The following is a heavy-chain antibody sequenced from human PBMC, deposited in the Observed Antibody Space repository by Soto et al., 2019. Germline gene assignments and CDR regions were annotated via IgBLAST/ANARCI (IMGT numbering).Heavy chain of an antibody. CDR3: AKRDHQY. CDR2: MNPNSGNT. J-gene: IGHJ4*02. V-gene: IGHV1-8*02. CDR1: GYTFTGYY. D-gene: IGHD1-1*01. Sequence: ASVKVSCKASGYTFTGYYTHWVRQAPGQGFEWMGWMNPNSGNTGYAQKFQGRVTMTRDTSITTLYLQMNSLRADDTAVYYCAKRDHQYWGQGTLVTVSS.